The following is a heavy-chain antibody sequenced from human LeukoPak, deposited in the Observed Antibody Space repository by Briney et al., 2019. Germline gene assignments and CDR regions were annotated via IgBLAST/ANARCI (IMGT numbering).Heavy chain of an antibody. D-gene: IGHD3-22*01. Sequence: GGSLRLSCAASGFTFSSYSMNWVRQAPGKGLEWVSSISSSSSYIYYADSVKGRFTIPRDNAKNSLYLQMNSLRAEDTAVYYCASQRSYYDSSGYRDFDYWGQGTLVTVSS. CDR1: GFTFSSYS. V-gene: IGHV3-21*01. CDR3: ASQRSYYDSSGYRDFDY. CDR2: ISSSSSYI. J-gene: IGHJ4*02.